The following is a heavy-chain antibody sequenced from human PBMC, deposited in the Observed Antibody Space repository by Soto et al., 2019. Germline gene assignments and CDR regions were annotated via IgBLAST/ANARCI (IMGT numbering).Heavy chain of an antibody. CDR1: GGSISRGGSY. CDR3: ARRYYETVWGSYFDY. J-gene: IGHJ4*02. D-gene: IGHD3-16*01. Sequence: QVQLQESGPGLVKPSQTLSLTCTVSGGSISRGGSYWGWIRQLPGEGLELICYISYTGTTNYIPSLRSRVTLSVDTSKNQFSLTLTSVTAADTAVYFCARRYYETVWGSYFDYWGQGRLVTVSS. V-gene: IGHV4-31*03. CDR2: ISYTGTT.